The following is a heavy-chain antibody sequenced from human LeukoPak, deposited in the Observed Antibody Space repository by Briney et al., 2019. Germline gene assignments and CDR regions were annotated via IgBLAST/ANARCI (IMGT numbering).Heavy chain of an antibody. CDR1: GASISSHY. D-gene: IGHD5-24*01. J-gene: IGHJ4*02. CDR3: ARGNGYHYY. CDR2: IHYSGIP. Sequence: KTSETLSLTCTVSGASISSHYWSWIRQPPGKGLEWIGYIHYSGIPNYNPALKSRVTISVDTPKNQFSLKLSSVTAEDTAVYYCARGNGYHYYWGQGTLVTVSS. V-gene: IGHV4-59*11.